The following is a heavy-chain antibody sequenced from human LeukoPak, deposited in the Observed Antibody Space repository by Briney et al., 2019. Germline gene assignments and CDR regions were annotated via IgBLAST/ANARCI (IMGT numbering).Heavy chain of an antibody. CDR2: INHSGST. Sequence: SETLSLTCAVYGGSFSGYYWSWIRQPPGKGLEWIGEINHSGSTNYNPSLKSRVTISVDTSKNQFSLKLSSVTAADTAVYYCASLYSSSSWARLDYWGQGTLVTVSS. J-gene: IGHJ4*02. CDR3: ASLYSSSSWARLDY. V-gene: IGHV4-34*01. CDR1: GGSFSGYY. D-gene: IGHD6-6*01.